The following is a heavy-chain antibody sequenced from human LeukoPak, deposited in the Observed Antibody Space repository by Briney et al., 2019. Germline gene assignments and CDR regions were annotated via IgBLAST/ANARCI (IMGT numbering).Heavy chain of an antibody. CDR1: GFTFSSYA. D-gene: IGHD6-19*01. Sequence: GGSLRLSCAASGFTFSSYAMHWVRQAPGKGLEWVALISYDGSNKYYADSLKGRFTISRDNSKNTLYLQMNSLRAEDTAVYYCARDSPIAVAGIFYYYYYMDVWGKGTTVTVSS. J-gene: IGHJ6*03. CDR3: ARDSPIAVAGIFYYYYYMDV. CDR2: ISYDGSNK. V-gene: IGHV3-30*04.